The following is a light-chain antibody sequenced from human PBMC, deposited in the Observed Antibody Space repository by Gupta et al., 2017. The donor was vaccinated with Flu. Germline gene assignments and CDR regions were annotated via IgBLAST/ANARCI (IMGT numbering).Light chain of an antibody. J-gene: IGKJ2*01. CDR3: QESDSTQYT. CDR1: QSITTF. CDR2: AAS. Sequence: DIEMTQSPSSLSASLGDRVTITCRASQSITTFLNWYQQNPGKGPKLLIYAASSLQSGVPSRFRGSGSGTDFTLTINGLQPEDFASYYCQESDSTQYTFGQGTKVEIK. V-gene: IGKV1-39*01.